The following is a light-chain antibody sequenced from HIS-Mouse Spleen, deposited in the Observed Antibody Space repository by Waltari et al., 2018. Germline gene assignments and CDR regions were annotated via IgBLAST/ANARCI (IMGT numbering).Light chain of an antibody. CDR3: CSYAGSSTVV. CDR1: SSHVGRYNL. Sequence: QSALTPPASVSGSPGQSITISCPGTSSHVGRYNLVSWYQQHPGKAPKLMIYEGSKRPSGVSNRFSGSKSGNTASLTIAGLQAEDEADYYCCSYAGSSTVVFGGGTKLTVL. CDR2: EGS. J-gene: IGLJ2*01. V-gene: IGLV2-23*01.